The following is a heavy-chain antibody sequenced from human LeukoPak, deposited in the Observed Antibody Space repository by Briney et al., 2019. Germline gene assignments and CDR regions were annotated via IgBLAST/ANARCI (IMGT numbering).Heavy chain of an antibody. V-gene: IGHV1-8*01. D-gene: IGHD1-20*01. CDR1: GYTFTSYD. CDR3: ARGLEVRGYNWNDGDY. CDR2: MNPNSGNT. Sequence: ASVKVSCKASGYTFTSYDINWVRQATGQGLEWMGWMNPNSGNTGYAQKFQGRVTMTRNTSISTAYMELSSLRSEDTAVYYCARGLEVRGYNWNDGDYWGQGTLVTVSS. J-gene: IGHJ4*02.